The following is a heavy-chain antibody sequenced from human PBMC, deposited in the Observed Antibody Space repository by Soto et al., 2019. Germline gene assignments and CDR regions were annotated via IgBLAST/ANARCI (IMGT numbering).Heavy chain of an antibody. CDR3: ARMGYCSGGRCYPAYYGMDV. V-gene: IGHV4-4*02. Sequence: TLSLTCAVSGGSISTSDWWSWVRQPPGTGLEWIGEIFHSGSTHYNPSLRGRVSISVDKSKSQFSLKLTSVTAADTAVYYCARMGYCSGGRCYPAYYGMDVWGQGTTVTVSS. CDR1: GGSISTSDW. J-gene: IGHJ6*02. CDR2: IFHSGST. D-gene: IGHD2-15*01.